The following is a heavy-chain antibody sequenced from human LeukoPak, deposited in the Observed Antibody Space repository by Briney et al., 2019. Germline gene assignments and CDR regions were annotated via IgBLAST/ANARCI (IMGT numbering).Heavy chain of an antibody. CDR1: GYTFTGYY. Sequence: ASVKVSCKASGYTFTGYYMHWVRQAPGQGLEWMGWINPNSGGTNYAQKFQGRVTMTRDTSISTAYMELSSLRSDDTAVYYCARDRRLDYYYYYMDVWGKGTTVTVSS. CDR3: ARDRRLDYYYYYMDV. CDR2: INPNSGGT. V-gene: IGHV1-2*02. D-gene: IGHD3-16*01. J-gene: IGHJ6*03.